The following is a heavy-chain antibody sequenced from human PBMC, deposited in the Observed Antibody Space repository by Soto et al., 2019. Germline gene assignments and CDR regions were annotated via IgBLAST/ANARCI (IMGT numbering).Heavy chain of an antibody. D-gene: IGHD3-22*01. V-gene: IGHV3-11*01. CDR2: ISSSGNTI. J-gene: IGHJ4*02. Sequence: QVQLVESGGGLVKTSGSLRIACAASGFTFSDYYMSWVRQAPGKGLEWVSYISSSGNTIYYADSVKGRFTISRDNAKNSVYLQMNRLRDEDTALYFCAKMSSENYYDPVFSWGQGTLVTGSS. CDR3: AKMSSENYYDPVFS. CDR1: GFTFSDYY.